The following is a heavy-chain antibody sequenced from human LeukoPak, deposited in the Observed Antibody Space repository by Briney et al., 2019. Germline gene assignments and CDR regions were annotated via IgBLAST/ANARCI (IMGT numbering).Heavy chain of an antibody. Sequence: GSLRLSCSASGFTFYSYAMRWVRQAPGKGLGVVSVIYSGGSTYYADSVKGRFTISRDNSKNTLYLQMNSLRAEDTAVYYCARSKSMVAALFDYWGQGTLVTVSS. J-gene: IGHJ4*02. CDR1: GFTFYSYA. CDR2: IYSGGST. V-gene: IGHV3-23*03. CDR3: ARSKSMVAALFDY. D-gene: IGHD2-15*01.